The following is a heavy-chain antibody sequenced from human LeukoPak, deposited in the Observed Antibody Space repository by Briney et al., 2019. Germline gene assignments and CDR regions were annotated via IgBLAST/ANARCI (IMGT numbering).Heavy chain of an antibody. Sequence: GASVKVSCKASGYTFTGYYIHWVRQAPGQGPEWMGWINPNNGGTNYAQKFQGRVTMTRDTTTSTAYMELSRLRSDDTAVYHCARDPRLYSGSYYFDYWGQGTLVTVSS. J-gene: IGHJ4*02. CDR1: GYTFTGYY. CDR3: ARDPRLYSGSYYFDY. D-gene: IGHD1-26*01. CDR2: INPNNGGT. V-gene: IGHV1-2*02.